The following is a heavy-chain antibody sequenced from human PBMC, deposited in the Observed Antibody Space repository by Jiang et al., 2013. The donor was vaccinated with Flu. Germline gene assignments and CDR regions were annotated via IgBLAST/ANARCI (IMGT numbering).Heavy chain of an antibody. Sequence: QLVESGGGLVQPGGSLRLSCAASGFTLSSYAMNWVRQAPGKGLEWVSSISTHSHDMTYADSVTGRFTISRDNAQNSLYLEMNDLRVEDTAVYFCATGGYYYTSSGYLWGQGTQVTVSS. CDR2: ISTHSHDM. CDR3: ATGGYYYTSSGYL. D-gene: IGHD3-22*01. J-gene: IGHJ4*02. CDR1: GFTLSSYA. V-gene: IGHV3-48*04.